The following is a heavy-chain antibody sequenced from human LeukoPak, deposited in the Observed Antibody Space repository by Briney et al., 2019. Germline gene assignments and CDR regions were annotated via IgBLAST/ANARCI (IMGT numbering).Heavy chain of an antibody. D-gene: IGHD7-27*01. CDR1: DGSFCGVNYY. V-gene: IGHV4-61*02. CDR2: VYTSGIT. CDR3: ARCAWGYYMDV. Sequence: SETLSLTCTVSDGSFCGVNYYWSWIRQPAWKGLEWIGRVYTSGITDYNPSLKSRVTISLDTSTNEFSLNLNSVTAADTAVYYCARCAWGYYMDVWGKGTTVTVSS. J-gene: IGHJ6*03.